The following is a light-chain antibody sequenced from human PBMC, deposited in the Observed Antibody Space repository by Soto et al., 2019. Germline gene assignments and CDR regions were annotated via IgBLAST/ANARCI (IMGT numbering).Light chain of an antibody. CDR3: QQRSSWPMT. J-gene: IGKJ1*01. Sequence: EIVLTQSPGTLSLSPGDRATLSCRASQSVNSYLAWYQQKPGQAPRVLIFDASNRATGIPARFSGSGSGRDFTLTISRLEPEDFAVYYCQQRSSWPMTFGQGTKVEIK. CDR1: QSVNSY. V-gene: IGKV3-11*02. CDR2: DAS.